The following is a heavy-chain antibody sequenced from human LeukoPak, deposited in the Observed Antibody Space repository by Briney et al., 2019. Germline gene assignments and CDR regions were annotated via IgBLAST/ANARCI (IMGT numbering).Heavy chain of an antibody. J-gene: IGHJ4*02. CDR3: ARAADNDF. CDR1: GLTFSSYS. D-gene: IGHD6-13*01. V-gene: IGHV3-48*01. Sequence: PGGSLTLSCAASGLTFSSYSMNWVRQAPGKGLEWVSYISSSSSAIYYADSVKGRFTISRDNAKNSLYLQMNSLRAEDTAVYYCARAADNDFWGQGTLVTVSS. CDR2: ISSSSSAI.